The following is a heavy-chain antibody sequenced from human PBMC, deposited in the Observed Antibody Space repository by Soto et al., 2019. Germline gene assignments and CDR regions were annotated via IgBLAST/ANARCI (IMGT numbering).Heavy chain of an antibody. CDR2: INQDGSQT. V-gene: IGHV3-7*03. CDR1: GFTFNNYW. CDR3: ARGTPTPGLDY. Sequence: EVQLVESGGGLVQPGGSLRLSCAASGFTFNNYWMNWVRQAPGKGLEWVANINQDGSQTNYVDSVKGRFTISRDNAKNSRYLQMNSLRAEDTAVYYCARGTPTPGLDYWGQGTLVTVSS. D-gene: IGHD2-15*01. J-gene: IGHJ4*02.